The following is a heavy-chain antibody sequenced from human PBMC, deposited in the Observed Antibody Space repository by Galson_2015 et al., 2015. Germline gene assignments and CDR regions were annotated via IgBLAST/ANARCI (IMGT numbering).Heavy chain of an antibody. CDR1: GFIFSSYG. CDR2: ISTYSDAI. Sequence: SLRLSCAASGFIFSSYGMHWVRHAPGKGLEWVSYISTYSDAIYNTDSVKGRFTISRDNAKNSLYLQMNSLRDEDTAVYFCARDIWPYYFDSWGRGTLVTVSS. J-gene: IGHJ4*02. D-gene: IGHD2-21*01. V-gene: IGHV3-48*02. CDR3: ARDIWPYYFDS.